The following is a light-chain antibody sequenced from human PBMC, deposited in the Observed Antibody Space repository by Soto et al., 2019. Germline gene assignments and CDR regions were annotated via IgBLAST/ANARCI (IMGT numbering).Light chain of an antibody. CDR2: DAS. Sequence: EIVFTQSPATLSFSPGERATLSCRASQSVSSYLAWYQQKPGQAPRLLIYDASNMATGIPARFSGSGSGTDFTLTISSLEPEDFAVYYCQQRSNWPGLTFGGGTKVDIK. CDR3: QQRSNWPGLT. V-gene: IGKV3-11*01. J-gene: IGKJ4*01. CDR1: QSVSSY.